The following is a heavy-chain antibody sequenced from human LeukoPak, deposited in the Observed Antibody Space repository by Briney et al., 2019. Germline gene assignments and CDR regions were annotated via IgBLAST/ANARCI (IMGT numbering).Heavy chain of an antibody. J-gene: IGHJ5*02. D-gene: IGHD7-27*01. V-gene: IGHV4-59*11. CDR3: ARSGAKAVVLGWFDP. Sequence: PSETLSLTCTVSGGSITSHNWNWIRQSPEKGLEWIGYIYSSGNTKYNPSLKSRGTISIATSKNHFSLTLSSVTAADTAVYYCARSGAKAVVLGWFDPWGQGTLVTVSS. CDR1: GGSITSHN. CDR2: IYSSGNT.